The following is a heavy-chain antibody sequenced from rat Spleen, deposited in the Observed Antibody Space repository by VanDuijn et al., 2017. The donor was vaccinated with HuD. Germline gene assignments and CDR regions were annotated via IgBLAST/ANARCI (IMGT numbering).Heavy chain of an antibody. V-gene: IGHV5-31*01. D-gene: IGHD1-4*01. Sequence: EVQLVESGGGLVQPGRSLKLSCVASGFSFNNYWMTWIRQAPGKGLEWVASITNTGGSTYHPDSVKGRFTISRDNAKSTLYLQMDSLRSEDTATYYCTRHDYSGVTTNWFAYWGQGVMVTVSS. J-gene: IGHJ2*01. CDR2: ITNTGGST. CDR1: GFSFNNYW. CDR3: TRHDYSGVTTNWFAY.